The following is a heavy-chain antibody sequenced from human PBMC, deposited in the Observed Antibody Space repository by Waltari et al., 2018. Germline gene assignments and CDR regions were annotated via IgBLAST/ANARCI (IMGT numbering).Heavy chain of an antibody. CDR1: GFMFVDSA. Sequence: EVQLVESGGGLVQPGKSLRLSCVASGFMFVDSAMHWVRQVPGKGLEWLSGISWNSNNIVYADSVKGRFTISRDNAENSLYLLMNNLRAEDTALYYCVRDAFGNTIGGVFDYWGQGTLLTVSS. CDR2: ISWNSNNI. D-gene: IGHD3-3*01. CDR3: VRDAFGNTIGGVFDY. J-gene: IGHJ4*02. V-gene: IGHV3-9*01.